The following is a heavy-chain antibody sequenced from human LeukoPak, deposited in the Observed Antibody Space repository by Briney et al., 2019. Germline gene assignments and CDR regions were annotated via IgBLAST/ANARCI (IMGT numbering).Heavy chain of an antibody. CDR1: GFTFSSYA. D-gene: IGHD6-19*01. V-gene: IGHV3-23*01. CDR2: SSGSGETT. Sequence: GGSLRLSCAASGFTFSSYAVSWVRQAPGKGLEWVSASSGSGETTYYADSVKGRFTISRDNSKNTLYLQMNSLRAEDTAVYYCARDRGSSGWYYFDYWGQGTLVTVSS. CDR3: ARDRGSSGWYYFDY. J-gene: IGHJ4*02.